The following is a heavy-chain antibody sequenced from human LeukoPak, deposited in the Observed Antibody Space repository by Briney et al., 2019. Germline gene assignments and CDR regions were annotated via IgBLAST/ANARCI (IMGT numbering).Heavy chain of an antibody. Sequence: PGRSLRLSCAASGFTFSSYGMHWVRQAPGKGLEWVAVIWYDGSNKYYADSVKGRFTISRDNSKNTLYLQMNSLRAEDTAVYYCARVAGVAVAGTPQYAFDIWGQGTMVTVSS. D-gene: IGHD6-19*01. CDR1: GFTFSSYG. CDR3: ARVAGVAVAGTPQYAFDI. J-gene: IGHJ3*02. CDR2: IWYDGSNK. V-gene: IGHV3-33*01.